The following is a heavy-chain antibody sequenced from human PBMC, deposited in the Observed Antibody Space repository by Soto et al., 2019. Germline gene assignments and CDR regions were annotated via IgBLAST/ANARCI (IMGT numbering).Heavy chain of an antibody. CDR1: GGSFSGYY. Sequence: SETLSLTCAVYGGSFSGYYWNWIRQSPGKGLEWIGEINHSGGTNYNPSLKSRVTISVDTSKNQFSLKLRSVTAADTAVYYCERDPGIVGTTNWLDPWGQGPLVTVYS. V-gene: IGHV4-34*01. D-gene: IGHD1-26*01. CDR3: ERDPGIVGTTNWLDP. CDR2: INHSGGT. J-gene: IGHJ5*02.